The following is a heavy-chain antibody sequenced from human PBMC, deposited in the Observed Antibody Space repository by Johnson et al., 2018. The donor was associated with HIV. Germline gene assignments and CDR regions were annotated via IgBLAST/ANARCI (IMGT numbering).Heavy chain of an antibody. V-gene: IGHV3-66*01. CDR1: GFTVSSNY. Sequence: AQLVESGGGLVHPGGSLRLSCAASGFTVSSNYMSWVRQAPGKGLEWVSVIYSGGTTYYADSVKGRFTISRDTSENTVYLQMNSLRAEDTAVYYCAREALPRGLQSSFGGAFDIWGQGTMVTVSS. CDR2: IYSGGTT. CDR3: AREALPRGLQSSFGGAFDI. J-gene: IGHJ3*02. D-gene: IGHD4-23*01.